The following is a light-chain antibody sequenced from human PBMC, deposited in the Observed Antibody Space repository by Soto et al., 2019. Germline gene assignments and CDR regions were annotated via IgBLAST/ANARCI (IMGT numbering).Light chain of an antibody. J-gene: IGKJ1*01. V-gene: IGKV3-20*01. CDR3: QQYGTSPRT. CDR1: QSLTSDY. Sequence: IVLTQSPSTLSLSPGERGTLSCRASQSLTSDYLAWYQQKPGQAPRLLIYGASSRATGIPDRFSGSGSGTDFTLTISRLEPEDFAVYYCQQYGTSPRTFGQGTKVDIK. CDR2: GAS.